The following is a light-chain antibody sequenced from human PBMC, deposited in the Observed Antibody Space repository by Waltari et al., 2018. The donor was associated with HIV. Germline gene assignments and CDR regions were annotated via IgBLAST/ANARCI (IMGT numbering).Light chain of an antibody. CDR1: SRDVGSYDL. J-gene: IGLJ1*01. V-gene: IGLV2-23*02. CDR3: CSYAGSSTHV. Sequence: QSALTQPASVSGSPGQSITISCTGTSRDVGSYDLVSWYQKHPDKAPKLMIYEVSKRPSGVSNRFSGSKSGNTASLTISGLQAEDEADYYCCSYAGSSTHVFGGGTKVTVL. CDR2: EVS.